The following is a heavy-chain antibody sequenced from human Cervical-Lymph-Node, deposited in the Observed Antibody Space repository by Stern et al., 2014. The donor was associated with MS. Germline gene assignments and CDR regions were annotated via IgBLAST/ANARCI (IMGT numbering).Heavy chain of an antibody. V-gene: IGHV1-3*01. D-gene: IGHD3-16*01. J-gene: IGHJ4*01. Sequence: QVQLVQSGAEVKEPGASVKLSCKASGYTFSKFAIHWVRQAPGQRFEYMGWITAGDGHTKYSQIFQGRVSITRDTSATTVYLELSRLKSEDTAVYYCTRAYYGSQFGYWGQGTLVTVSS. CDR2: ITAGDGHT. CDR1: GYTFSKFA. CDR3: TRAYYGSQFGY.